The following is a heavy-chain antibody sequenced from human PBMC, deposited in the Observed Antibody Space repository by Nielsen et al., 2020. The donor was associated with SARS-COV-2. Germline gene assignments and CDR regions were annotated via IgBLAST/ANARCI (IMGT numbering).Heavy chain of an antibody. J-gene: IGHJ1*01. D-gene: IGHD3-16*01. V-gene: IGHV3-23*01. CDR3: TQGVRF. CDR2: ISASGIST. Sequence: GESLKISCTASGVPFSSYAMSWVRQAPGKGLEWVSAISASGISTYYADSVKGRFAISRDNSKNTLYLQMSSLRSEDTALYYCTQGVRFGGQGTLVTVSS. CDR1: GVPFSSYA.